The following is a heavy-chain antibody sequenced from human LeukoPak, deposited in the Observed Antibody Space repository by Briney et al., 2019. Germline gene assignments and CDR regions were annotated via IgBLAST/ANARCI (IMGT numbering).Heavy chain of an antibody. J-gene: IGHJ3*02. CDR3: ARELAVAGTRAFDI. D-gene: IGHD6-19*01. CDR1: GGSISSYY. Sequence: SETLSLTCTVSGGSISSYYCSWIRQPAGKGLEWIGRIYTSGSTNYNPSLKSRVTMSVDTSKNQFSLKLSSVTAADTAVYYCARELAVAGTRAFDIWGQGTMVTVSS. V-gene: IGHV4-4*07. CDR2: IYTSGST.